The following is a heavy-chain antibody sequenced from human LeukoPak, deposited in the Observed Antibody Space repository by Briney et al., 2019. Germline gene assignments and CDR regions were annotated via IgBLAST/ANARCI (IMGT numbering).Heavy chain of an antibody. CDR2: RSIYNGNT. CDR1: GYDFINYG. CDR3: AREGIAVGGLGY. Sequence: ASVKVSCKASGYDFINYGISWVRQAPGQGLEWMGWRSIYNGNTDYKLQGRVTMTTDTLTSTAYMELSSLRSEDTAVYYCAREGIAVGGLGYWGQGTLVTVSS. V-gene: IGHV1-18*01. D-gene: IGHD6-19*01. J-gene: IGHJ4*02.